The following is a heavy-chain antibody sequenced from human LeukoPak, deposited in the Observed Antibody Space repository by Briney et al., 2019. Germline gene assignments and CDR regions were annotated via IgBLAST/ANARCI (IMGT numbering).Heavy chain of an antibody. CDR1: GFTFSSYG. J-gene: IGHJ3*02. CDR3: ARDAEYSTGAFDI. D-gene: IGHD6-25*01. V-gene: IGHV3-21*01. CDR2: ISSSSSYI. Sequence: GGSLRLSCAASGFTFSSYGMHWVRQAPGKGLEWVSSISSSSSYIYYADSVKGRFTISRDNAKNSLYLQMNSLRAEDTAVYYCARDAEYSTGAFDIWGQGTMVTVSS.